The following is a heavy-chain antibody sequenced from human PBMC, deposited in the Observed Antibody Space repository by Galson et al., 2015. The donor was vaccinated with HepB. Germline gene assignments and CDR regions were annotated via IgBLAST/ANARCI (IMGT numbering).Heavy chain of an antibody. J-gene: IGHJ6*02. CDR2: IDWDDDK. D-gene: IGHD3-22*01. Sequence: PALVKPTQTLTLTCTFSGFSLRTSGMCVSWIRQPPGKALEWLARIDWDDDKYYSTSLKTRLTISKDTSKNQVVLTMTNMDPVDTATYYCARIRVRSDYYDSSGPIEIYYGMDVWGQGTTVTVSS. CDR1: GFSLRTSGMC. V-gene: IGHV2-70*11. CDR3: ARIRVRSDYYDSSGPIEIYYGMDV.